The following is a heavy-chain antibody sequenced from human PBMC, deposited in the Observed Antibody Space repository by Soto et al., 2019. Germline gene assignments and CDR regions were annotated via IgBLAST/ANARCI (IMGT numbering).Heavy chain of an antibody. CDR3: AKVFGEVAGTFDS. J-gene: IGHJ4*02. CDR1: KFMFSRYA. D-gene: IGHD6-19*01. Sequence: LRLSCVASKFMFSRYAMSWVRQAPGKGLQWVSVISGTGDSTYHADFVKGRFTISRDNSRNTLYLQMNSLRAEDTALYYCAKVFGEVAGTFDSWGQGTPVTVSS. CDR2: ISGTGDST. V-gene: IGHV3-23*01.